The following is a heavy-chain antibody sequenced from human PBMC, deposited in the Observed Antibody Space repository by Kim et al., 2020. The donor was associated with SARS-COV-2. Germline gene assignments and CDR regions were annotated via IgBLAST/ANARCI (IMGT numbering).Heavy chain of an antibody. V-gene: IGHV3-11*04. CDR3: ARQSPGS. D-gene: IGHD2-15*01. J-gene: IGHJ4*02. Sequence: STGGTIYYADSGRGRFTVTRDNAKNLLYLQMNSLPAEDTAVYYCARQSPGSWGQGTLVTVSS. CDR2: STGGTI.